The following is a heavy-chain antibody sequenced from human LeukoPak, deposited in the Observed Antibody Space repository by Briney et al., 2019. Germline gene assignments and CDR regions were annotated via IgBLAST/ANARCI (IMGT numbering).Heavy chain of an antibody. CDR3: ARLRAASGSFDY. CDR2: IYYSGRT. J-gene: IGHJ4*02. CDR1: GDSISSGGYY. V-gene: IGHV4-31*03. Sequence: SETLSLTCTVSGDSISSGGYYWSWIRQHPGKGLEWIGYIYYSGRTFYNPSLKSRLTISVDTSKTQFSLKLTSVTAADTAVYFCARLRAASGSFDYWGQGTLVTVSS. D-gene: IGHD6-13*01.